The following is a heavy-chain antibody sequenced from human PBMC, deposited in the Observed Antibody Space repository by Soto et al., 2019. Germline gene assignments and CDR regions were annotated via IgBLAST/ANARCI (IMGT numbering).Heavy chain of an antibody. CDR2: IYRVGSI. CDR3: ARNYFDSGGGFDY. CDR1: GFIVSSNY. Sequence: PGGSLRLSCAASGFIVSSNYMSWVRQAPGRGLEWVSFIYRVGSIYYADSVKGRFTISRDYSKNTLYLQMNSLRAEDTAVYYCARNYFDSGGGFDYWGQGTLVTVSS. V-gene: IGHV3-53*01. D-gene: IGHD3-22*01. J-gene: IGHJ4*02.